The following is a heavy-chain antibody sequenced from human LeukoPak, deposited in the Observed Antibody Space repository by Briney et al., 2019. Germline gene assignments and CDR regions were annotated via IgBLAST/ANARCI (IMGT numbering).Heavy chain of an antibody. Sequence: GGSLRLSCAASGFTFSSYSMTWVRQAPGKGLEWVSSIRSSSSYIYYADSVKGRFTISRDNSKNTLYLQMNSLRAEDTAVYYCANRYSNLGYWGQGTLVTVSS. V-gene: IGHV3-21*04. CDR1: GFTFSSYS. CDR2: IRSSSSYI. J-gene: IGHJ4*02. D-gene: IGHD4-11*01. CDR3: ANRYSNLGY.